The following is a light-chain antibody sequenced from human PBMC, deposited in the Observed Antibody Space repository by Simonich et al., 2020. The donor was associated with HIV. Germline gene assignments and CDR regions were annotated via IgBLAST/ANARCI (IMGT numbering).Light chain of an antibody. J-gene: IGLJ2*01. Sequence: QSALTQPASVSGSPGQSITISCTGTGSDVGVYNYVSWYQQHPGKAPKLMIYDFSKRPSGVSNRFSGSKSGNTASLTISGLQAEDEADYYCSSYTSSTTYVLFGGGTKLTVL. CDR3: SSYTSSTTYVL. CDR1: GSDVGVYNY. V-gene: IGLV2-14*01. CDR2: DFS.